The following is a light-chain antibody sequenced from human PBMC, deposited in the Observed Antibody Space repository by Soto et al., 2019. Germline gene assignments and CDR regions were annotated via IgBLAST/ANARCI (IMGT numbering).Light chain of an antibody. CDR3: SSYTTSNTQV. CDR2: DVT. Sequence: QSALTQPASVSGSPGQSIAISCTGTSSDVGAYDYVSWYQQHPGKAPKLMIYDVTSRPSGVSNRFSGSKSGDTASLTISGLQAEDEADYYCSSYTTSNTQVFGGGTQLTVL. V-gene: IGLV2-14*01. CDR1: SSDVGAYDY. J-gene: IGLJ2*01.